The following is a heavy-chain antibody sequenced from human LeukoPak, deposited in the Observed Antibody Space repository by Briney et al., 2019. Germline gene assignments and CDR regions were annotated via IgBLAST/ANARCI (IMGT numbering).Heavy chain of an antibody. D-gene: IGHD5-18*01. J-gene: IGHJ4*02. Sequence: GGSLRLSCAASGFTFSSYAMSWVRQAPGKGLEWVSAISGSGGSTYYAESVKGRFTISRDNSKNTLYLQMNSLRAEDTAVYYCATDLGQLWFSYFDYWGQGTLVTVSS. CDR3: ATDLGQLWFSYFDY. CDR1: GFTFSSYA. CDR2: ISGSGGST. V-gene: IGHV3-23*01.